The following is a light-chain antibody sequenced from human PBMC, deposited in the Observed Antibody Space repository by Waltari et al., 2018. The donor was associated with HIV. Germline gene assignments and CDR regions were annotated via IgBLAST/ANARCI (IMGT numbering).Light chain of an antibody. J-gene: IGKJ1*01. CDR2: SAS. CDR1: QTFGTY. V-gene: IGKV1-39*01. CDR3: QQSYTTPRT. Sequence: IQVTQSPSSLSASVGDGVTVTCRASQTFGTYLNWYQQVPGEAPKLLIYSASNLQSGVPSRFSGSGYGTDFSLTISSLEPEDFAVYYCQQSYTTPRTFGQGTKVEIK.